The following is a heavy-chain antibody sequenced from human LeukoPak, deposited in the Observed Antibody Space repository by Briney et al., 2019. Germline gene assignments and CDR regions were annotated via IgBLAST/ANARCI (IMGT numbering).Heavy chain of an antibody. D-gene: IGHD3-9*01. V-gene: IGHV3-48*04. J-gene: IGHJ4*02. CDR1: GFTFSSYS. CDR2: ISSSSSTI. Sequence: GRSLRLSCAASGFTFSSYSMNWVRQAPGKGLEWVSYISSSSSTIYYADSVKGRFTISRDNAKNSLYLQMNSLRAEDTAVYYCARVPYYDILTSYFDYWGQGTLVTVSS. CDR3: ARVPYYDILTSYFDY.